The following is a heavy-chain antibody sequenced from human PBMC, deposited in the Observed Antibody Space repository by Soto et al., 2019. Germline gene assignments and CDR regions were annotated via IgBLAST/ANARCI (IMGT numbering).Heavy chain of an antibody. Sequence: ASVKVSCKASGYTFTSYGISWVRQAPGQGLEWMGWISAYNGNTNYAQKLQGRVTMTTDTSTSTAYMELRSLRSDDTAVYYCAREPRYCTNGVCYKVSDYWGQGTLVTVSS. CDR1: GYTFTSYG. CDR2: ISAYNGNT. V-gene: IGHV1-18*01. CDR3: AREPRYCTNGVCYKVSDY. D-gene: IGHD2-8*01. J-gene: IGHJ4*02.